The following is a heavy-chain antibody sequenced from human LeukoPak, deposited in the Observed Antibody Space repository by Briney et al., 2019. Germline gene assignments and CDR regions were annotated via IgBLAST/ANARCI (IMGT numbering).Heavy chain of an antibody. CDR3: ARSGTKTNGFDH. Sequence: SETLSLTCTVSGGSISTYYWSWIRQPPGKGLEWIGYIYYSGSTNYSPSLQSRVTMSVDASKNQFSLRMNSVTAADTAVYYCARSGTKTNGFDHWGQGTLVTVSS. V-gene: IGHV4-59*01. CDR1: GGSISTYY. J-gene: IGHJ4*02. CDR2: IYYSGST. D-gene: IGHD2-8*01.